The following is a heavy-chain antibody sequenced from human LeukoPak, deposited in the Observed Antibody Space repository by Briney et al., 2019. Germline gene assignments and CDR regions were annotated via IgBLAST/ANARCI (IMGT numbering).Heavy chain of an antibody. D-gene: IGHD3-10*01. J-gene: IGHJ3*02. V-gene: IGHV4-59*01. CDR2: IYYSGSI. Sequence: PSETLSLTCTVSGGFIRTYYWSWIRQPPGKGLEWIGYIYYSGSINYNPSLKSRVTISGDTSKNQISLKLSSVTAADTAVYYCARDNHYYADRDVFDIWGQGTMVTVSS. CDR1: GGFIRTYY. CDR3: ARDNHYYADRDVFDI.